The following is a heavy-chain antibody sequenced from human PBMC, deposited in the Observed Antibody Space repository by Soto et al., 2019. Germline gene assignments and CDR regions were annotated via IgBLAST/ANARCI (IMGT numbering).Heavy chain of an antibody. J-gene: IGHJ3*01. D-gene: IGHD3-10*01. CDR3: ARDLGMVQGVLGWGPKPAGYQHPNAFDV. CDR1: GFTFSRYS. Sequence: EVQLVESGGRLVQPGGSLRLSCAGFGFTFSRYSINWVRQVPGETLEWIAYITSNSDKVYYTDSVMGRFTISRDNARRSASLQMNSLRDDDTAIYYCARDLGMVQGVLGWGPKPAGYQHPNAFDVWGQGTMVIVSS. CDR2: ITSNSDKV. V-gene: IGHV3-48*02.